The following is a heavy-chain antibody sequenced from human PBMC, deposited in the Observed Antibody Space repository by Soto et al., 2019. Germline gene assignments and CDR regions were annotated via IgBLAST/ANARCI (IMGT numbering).Heavy chain of an antibody. CDR2: IKSKTDGGTT. D-gene: IGHD2-2*01. CDR1: GFTFSNAW. J-gene: IGHJ4*02. V-gene: IGHV3-15*07. CDR3: TTHYCSSTSCIRIAVAASYY. Sequence: GGSLRLSCAASGFTFSNAWMNWVRQAPGKGLEWVGRIKSKTDGGTTDYAAPVKGRFTISRDDSKNTLYLQMNSLKTEDTAVYYCTTHYCSSTSCIRIAVAASYYWGQGTLVTVSS.